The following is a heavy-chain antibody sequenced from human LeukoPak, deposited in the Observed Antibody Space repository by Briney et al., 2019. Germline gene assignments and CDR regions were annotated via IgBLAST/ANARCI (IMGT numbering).Heavy chain of an antibody. J-gene: IGHJ4*02. CDR1: GGSISSRSYY. V-gene: IGHV4-39*07. CDR3: ARHQDVGAIAFDY. Sequence: SETLSLTCSVSGGSISSRSYYWGWVRQPPGKGLEWIGSTYYTGTTYYNPSLKSRVTISVDTSKKQLSLKLSSVTAADTAVYYCARHQDVGAIAFDYWGQGTLVTVSS. D-gene: IGHD1-26*01. CDR2: TYYTGTT.